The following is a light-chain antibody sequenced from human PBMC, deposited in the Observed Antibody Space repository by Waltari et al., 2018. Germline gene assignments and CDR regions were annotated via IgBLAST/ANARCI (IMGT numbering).Light chain of an antibody. CDR1: QSISTT. CDR2: DAS. V-gene: IGKV1-39*01. J-gene: IGKJ4*01. Sequence: DIQMTQSPSSLSASVGDRVTITCRASQSISTTLNWYQQKPGRAPRFLIYDASTLQNGVPSRCSGSGSGTDFTLTITSLQPDDFATYFCQQSYSMSLTFGGGTKVEMK. CDR3: QQSYSMSLT.